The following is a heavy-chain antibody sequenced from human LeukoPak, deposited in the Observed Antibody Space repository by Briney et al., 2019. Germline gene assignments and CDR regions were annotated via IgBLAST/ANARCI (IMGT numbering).Heavy chain of an antibody. CDR2: INPSGGGT. Sequence: ASVKVSCKASGYTFTSHYIHWVRQAPGQGLEWMGIINPSGGGTSYAQRFQGRVTMTRDTSTSTVYMKLSSLRFEDTAVYYCATDSGSYYDGMAVWGQGTTVTVSS. CDR3: ATDSGSYYDGMAV. V-gene: IGHV1-46*01. J-gene: IGHJ6*02. D-gene: IGHD1-26*01. CDR1: GYTFTSHY.